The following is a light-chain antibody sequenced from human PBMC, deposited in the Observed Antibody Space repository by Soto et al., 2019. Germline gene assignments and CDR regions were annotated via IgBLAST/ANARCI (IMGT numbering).Light chain of an antibody. CDR3: QQYYSYPRP. CDR2: AAS. CDR1: QGISSY. J-gene: IGKJ1*01. V-gene: IGKV1-8*01. Sequence: AIRMTQTPSSLSASTGDRVTITCRASQGISSYLAWYQQKPGKAPKLLIYAASTLQSGVPSRFSGSGSGTDFTLTISCLQSEDFATYYCQQYYSYPRPFGQGTKVAI.